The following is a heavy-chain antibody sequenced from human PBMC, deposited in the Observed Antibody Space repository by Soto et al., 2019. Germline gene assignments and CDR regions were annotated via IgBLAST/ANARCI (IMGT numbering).Heavy chain of an antibody. V-gene: IGHV5-51*01. CDR2: IYPGDSYT. CDR1: GYSFTSYW. CDR3: ARVYDYGDKLLGY. Sequence: GESLKISCNGSGYSFTSYWIGWVRQMPGKGLEWMGIIYPGDSYTRYSPSFQGQVTISAAKSISTAYLQWSSLKASDTAMYYCARVYDYGDKLLGYWGQGTLVTVSS. D-gene: IGHD4-17*01. J-gene: IGHJ4*02.